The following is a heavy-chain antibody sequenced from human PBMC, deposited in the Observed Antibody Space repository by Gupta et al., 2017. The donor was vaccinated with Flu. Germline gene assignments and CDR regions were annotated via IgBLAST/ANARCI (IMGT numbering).Heavy chain of an antibody. Sequence: QVQLQESGPGLVKPSGTLSLTCAVSGDSISSNNWWSWVRQSPGKGLEWIGEIFHTGSSNYNPSLKSRLTMSIDKSKNQFSLKLTSLTAADSAMYYCARSPIIVIPSAVPAWFGPWGRGTLVTVSS. D-gene: IGHD2-2*01. CDR2: IFHTGSS. V-gene: IGHV4-4*02. J-gene: IGHJ5*02. CDR3: ARSPIIVIPSAVPAWFGP. CDR1: GDSISSNNW.